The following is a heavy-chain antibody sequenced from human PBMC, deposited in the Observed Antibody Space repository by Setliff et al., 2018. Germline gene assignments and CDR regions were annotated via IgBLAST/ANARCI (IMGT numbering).Heavy chain of an antibody. J-gene: IGHJ5*02. Sequence: ASVKVSCKASGFTLSEYYMHWVRQAPGQGLEWMGPINAKSGGTNYAQKFRGRIIITRDTSIATVYLELSGLQSDDTAIYFCVRCGGVRGVLYNWFDPWGQGTLVTVSS. V-gene: IGHV1-2*06. CDR1: GFTLSEYY. CDR3: VRCGGVRGVLYNWFDP. D-gene: IGHD3-10*01. CDR2: INAKSGGT.